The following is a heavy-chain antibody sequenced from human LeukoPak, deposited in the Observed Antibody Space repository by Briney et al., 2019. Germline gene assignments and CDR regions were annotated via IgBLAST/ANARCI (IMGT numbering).Heavy chain of an antibody. D-gene: IGHD1-26*01. Sequence: GGSLRLSCAASGFIFSSYAMHWVRQAPGKGLEWVAVISYDGSNKYYAESVKGRFTISRDNSKNTLYLQMNSLRAEDTAVYYCARGGSYADFDYWGQGTLVTVSS. J-gene: IGHJ4*02. CDR1: GFIFSSYA. CDR2: ISYDGSNK. V-gene: IGHV3-30-3*01. CDR3: ARGGSYADFDY.